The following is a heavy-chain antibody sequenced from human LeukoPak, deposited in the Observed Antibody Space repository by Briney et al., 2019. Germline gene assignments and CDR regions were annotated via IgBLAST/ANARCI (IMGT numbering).Heavy chain of an antibody. CDR3: ASSMLPYYYGMDV. D-gene: IGHD2-15*01. J-gene: IGHJ6*02. Sequence: SGGSLRLSCAASGFTFSGYWMSWVRQAPGKGLEWVANIKQDGSEKYYVDSVKGRFTISRDNAKNSLYLQMNSLRAEDTAVYYCASSMLPYYYGMDVWGQGTTVTVSS. CDR1: GFTFSGYW. CDR2: IKQDGSEK. V-gene: IGHV3-7*03.